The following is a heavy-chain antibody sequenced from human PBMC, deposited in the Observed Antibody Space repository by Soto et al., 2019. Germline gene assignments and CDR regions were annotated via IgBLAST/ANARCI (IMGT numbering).Heavy chain of an antibody. CDR1: GGTFSSYC. D-gene: IGHD2-2*01. CDR3: ARSQGSSTSLEIYYYYYYGMDV. CDR2: IIPISGTA. V-gene: IGHV1-69*01. J-gene: IGHJ6*02. Sequence: QVQLVQSGAEVKKPGSSVKVSCKASGGTFSSYCISWVRQAPGQGLEWMGGIIPISGTANYAQKFQGRVTITADESTSTDYMELSSLRSEDTAVYYCARSQGSSTSLEIYYYYYYGMDVWGQGTTVTVSS.